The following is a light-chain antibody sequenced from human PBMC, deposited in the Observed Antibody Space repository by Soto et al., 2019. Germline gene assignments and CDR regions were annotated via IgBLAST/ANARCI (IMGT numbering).Light chain of an antibody. CDR3: QHRNNRPFS. J-gene: IGKJ3*01. Sequence: EILLTQSPSTLTLSPGERATLSCRARQSVSNYLAWYQQRPGKAPRLLIYDASNRATGIPARFSGSGSGTDFTLTISGLEPEDFAIYYCQHRNNRPFSFGPGTKVDIK. V-gene: IGKV3-11*01. CDR2: DAS. CDR1: QSVSNY.